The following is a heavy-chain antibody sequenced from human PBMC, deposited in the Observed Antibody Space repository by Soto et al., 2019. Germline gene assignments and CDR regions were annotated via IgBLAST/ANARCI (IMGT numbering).Heavy chain of an antibody. CDR1: GFPFNNSA. CDR3: AKTIHSSSGFHY. CDR2: ISGGGDAT. D-gene: IGHD6-6*01. Sequence: GALRLACAATGFPFNNSAMNWIRQGPGKGLEWVSGISGGGDATRYADSVKGRFTISRDNAESMVYLAMYSLIPDDTAIYYCAKTIHSSSGFHYWGQGTPVTVSS. J-gene: IGHJ4*02. V-gene: IGHV3-23*01.